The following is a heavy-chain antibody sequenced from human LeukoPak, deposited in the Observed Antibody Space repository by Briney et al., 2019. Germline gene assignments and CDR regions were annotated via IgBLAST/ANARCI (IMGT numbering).Heavy chain of an antibody. J-gene: IGHJ6*03. CDR3: ARQRADYFYYYVDV. Sequence: KPSETLSLTCTVSCGSIGTTNYYWGWLRQPPGKGPEWIGSILYSETTYDNPSLESRVTISIETSKNQFSLKLSSVTAADTAVYYCARQRADYFYYYVDVWGKGTTVTVS. CDR1: CGSIGTTNYY. V-gene: IGHV4-39*01. CDR2: ILYSETT. D-gene: IGHD3-9*01.